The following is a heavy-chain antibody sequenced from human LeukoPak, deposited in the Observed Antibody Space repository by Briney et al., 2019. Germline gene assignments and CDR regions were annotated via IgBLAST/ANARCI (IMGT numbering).Heavy chain of an antibody. CDR3: AREGSTGLTGTYYFDY. V-gene: IGHV1-69*04. D-gene: IGHD1-7*01. J-gene: IGHJ4*02. CDR2: IIPIFGIA. CDR1: GGTFSSYA. Sequence: SVKVSCKASGGTFSSYAISWVRQAPGQGLEWMGRIIPIFGIANYAQKLQGRVTITADKSTSTAYMELSSLRSEDTAVYYCAREGSTGLTGTYYFDYWGQGTLVTVSS.